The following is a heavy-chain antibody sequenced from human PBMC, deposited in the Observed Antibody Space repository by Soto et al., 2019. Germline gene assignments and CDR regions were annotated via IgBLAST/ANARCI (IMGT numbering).Heavy chain of an antibody. Sequence: ASVKVSCKASGYTFTSYYMHWVRQAPGQGLEWMGIINPSGGSTSYAQKFQGRVTMTRDTSTSTVYMELSSLRSEDTAVYYCARGLGIAVAGPLDAFDIWGQGTTVTVSS. V-gene: IGHV1-46*03. CDR3: ARGLGIAVAGPLDAFDI. D-gene: IGHD6-19*01. CDR1: GYTFTSYY. CDR2: INPSGGST. J-gene: IGHJ3*02.